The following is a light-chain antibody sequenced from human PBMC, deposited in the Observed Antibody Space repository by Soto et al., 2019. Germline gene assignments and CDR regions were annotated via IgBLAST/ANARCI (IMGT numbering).Light chain of an antibody. CDR2: EAS. CDR3: QQYNSYSRT. V-gene: IGKV3-11*01. J-gene: IGKJ1*01. Sequence: EIVLTQSPAILSFSPRERAPLYCTAGPSVSSYLAWYQQKPGQAPRLLMYEASNRATGIPARFSGSGSGTDFTLTITSLEPEDFATYYCQQYNSYSRTFGRGTKVDIK. CDR1: PSVSSY.